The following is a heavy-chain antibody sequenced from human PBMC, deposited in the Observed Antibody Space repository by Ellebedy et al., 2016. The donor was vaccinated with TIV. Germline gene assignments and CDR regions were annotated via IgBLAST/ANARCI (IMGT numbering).Heavy chain of an antibody. J-gene: IGHJ4*02. V-gene: IGHV3-21*01. CDR1: GFTFSSYS. D-gene: IGHD2-15*01. CDR2: ISSSSSYI. Sequence: GGSLRLSCAASGFTFSSYSMNWVRQAPGKGLEWVSSISSSSSYIYYADSVKGRFTISRDNAKNSLYLQMNSLRAEDTAVYYCERVGHCSGGRCYPDNWGQGTLVTVSS. CDR3: ERVGHCSGGRCYPDN.